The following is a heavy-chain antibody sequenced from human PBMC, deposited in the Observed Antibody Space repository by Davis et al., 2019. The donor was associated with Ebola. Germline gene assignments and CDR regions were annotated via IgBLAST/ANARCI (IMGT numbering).Heavy chain of an antibody. CDR1: GFTFGSYT. CDR2: LGTSADT. V-gene: IGHV3-23*01. CDR3: ARGDGYNFFCH. J-gene: IGHJ1*01. Sequence: GGSLRLSCVASGFTFGSYTMNWVRQAPGKGLEWVSTLGTSADTYYADSVKGRFTISRDNSKNTVFLEMNSLRAEDTAVYYCARGDGYNFFCHWGQGTLVTVSS. D-gene: IGHD5-24*01.